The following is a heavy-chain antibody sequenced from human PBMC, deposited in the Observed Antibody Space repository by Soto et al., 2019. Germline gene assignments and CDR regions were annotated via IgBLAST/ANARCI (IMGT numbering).Heavy chain of an antibody. V-gene: IGHV4-30-4*01. CDR3: ARGQYCTSPRCYISFDP. J-gene: IGHJ5*02. CDR2: IYYTGNT. CDR1: GGSISSGDYY. D-gene: IGHD2-2*02. Sequence: PSETLSLTCTASGGSISSGDYYWSWIRQPPGKGLEWIGYIYYTGNTFYSPSLKSRATISVDTSKNQFTLQLSSVTAADTALYFCARGQYCTSPRCYISFDPWGRGTLVTVSS.